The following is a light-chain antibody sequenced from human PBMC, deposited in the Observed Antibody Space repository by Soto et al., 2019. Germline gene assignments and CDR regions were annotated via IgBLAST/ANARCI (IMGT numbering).Light chain of an antibody. CDR1: QSVSSSY. CDR3: QQYGSSPLT. Sequence: EIVLTKSPGTLSLSPGERATLSCRASQSVSSSYLAWYQQKPGQAPRLIIYGASIRATGIPDRFSGSGPGTDFTLTISRLDPEDFAVYYCQQYGSSPLTFGGGTKVDVK. J-gene: IGKJ4*01. CDR2: GAS. V-gene: IGKV3-20*01.